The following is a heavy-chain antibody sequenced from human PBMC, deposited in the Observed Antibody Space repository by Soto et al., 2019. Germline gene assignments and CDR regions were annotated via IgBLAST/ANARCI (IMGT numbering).Heavy chain of an antibody. V-gene: IGHV3-30-3*01. CDR2: ISYDGSNK. CDR3: ARVKGSTYYYYYVMDV. Sequence: GGSLRLSCAASGFTFSSYAMHWVRQAPGKGLEWVAVISYDGSNKYYADSVKGRFTISRDNSKNTLYLQMNSLRAEDTAVYYCARVKGSTYYYYYVMDVWGQGTTVTVSS. D-gene: IGHD2-15*01. J-gene: IGHJ6*02. CDR1: GFTFSSYA.